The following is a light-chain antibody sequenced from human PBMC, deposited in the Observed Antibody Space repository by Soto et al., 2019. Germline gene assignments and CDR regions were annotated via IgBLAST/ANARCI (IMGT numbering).Light chain of an antibody. CDR1: QSVLYSSTNKNY. Sequence: DIVMTQSPDSLAVSLGERVTINCKSSQSVLYSSTNKNYLSWYQQKPGQPPKLLIYWASTREAGVPDRFGGSGSGTDFTLTISSLQAEDVAVYYCQQYYSLPLTFGGGTKVEI. CDR2: WAS. CDR3: QQYYSLPLT. J-gene: IGKJ4*01. V-gene: IGKV4-1*01.